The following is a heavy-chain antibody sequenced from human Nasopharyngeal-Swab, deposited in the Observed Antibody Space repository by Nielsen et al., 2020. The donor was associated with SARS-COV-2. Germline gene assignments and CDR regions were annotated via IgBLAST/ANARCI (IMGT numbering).Heavy chain of an antibody. J-gene: IGHJ4*02. CDR3: ARDKSSTVTTFDY. CDR2: ITWNGGSI. CDR1: GFIFDDYA. D-gene: IGHD4-17*01. V-gene: IGHV3-20*04. Sequence: GESLKISCAASGFIFDDYAMNWVRQAPGKGLEWVSGITWNGGSIGYAESVKGRFTISRDSAKNSLYLQMNSLRAEDTALYYCARDKSSTVTTFDYWGQGTPVTVSS.